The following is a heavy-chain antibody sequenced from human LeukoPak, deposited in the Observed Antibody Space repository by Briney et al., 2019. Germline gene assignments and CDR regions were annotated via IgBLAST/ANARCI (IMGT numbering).Heavy chain of an antibody. CDR2: INHSGST. Sequence: KPSETLSLTCAVNGGSFSGYYWGWIRQPPGKGLEWIGEINHSGSTTYNPSLKSRVTISVDTSKNQFSLKLNSVTAADTAVYYCARCRRGWFGELSPFDYWGQGTLVTVFS. D-gene: IGHD3-10*01. CDR3: ARCRRGWFGELSPFDY. J-gene: IGHJ4*02. CDR1: GGSFSGYY. V-gene: IGHV4-34*01.